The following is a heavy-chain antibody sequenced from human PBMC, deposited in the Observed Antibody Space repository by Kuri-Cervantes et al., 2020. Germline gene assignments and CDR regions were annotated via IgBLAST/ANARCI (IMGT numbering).Heavy chain of an antibody. Sequence: GGSLRLSCAASGFPFNTHGMRWVRQTPDKGLEWVSAISSSTNKIFYADSVRGRFTVSRDNSKNTLDLQMSSLRPDDTALYYCAKDYYGGNAFDSWGQGTLVTVSS. CDR1: GFPFNTHG. D-gene: IGHD4-23*01. V-gene: IGHV3-23*01. CDR2: ISSSTNKI. J-gene: IGHJ4*02. CDR3: AKDYYGGNAFDS.